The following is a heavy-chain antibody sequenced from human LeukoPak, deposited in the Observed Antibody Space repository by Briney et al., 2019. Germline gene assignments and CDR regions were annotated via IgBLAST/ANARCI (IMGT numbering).Heavy chain of an antibody. J-gene: IGHJ4*02. Sequence: GGSLRLSCATSGLTFRTTWMHWVRQAPGKGLMWVSRMNGEGTTIDYADSVKGRFTVSRDYAKNALFLQMNNLRTEDTALYFCATARNFRFEYWGQGSLVIVSA. CDR1: GLTFRTTW. CDR3: ATARNFRFEY. V-gene: IGHV3-74*01. CDR2: MNGEGTTI. D-gene: IGHD1-7*01.